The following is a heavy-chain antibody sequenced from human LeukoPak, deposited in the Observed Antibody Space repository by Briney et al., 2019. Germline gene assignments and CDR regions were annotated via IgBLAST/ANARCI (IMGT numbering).Heavy chain of an antibody. CDR2: ISYDGRNE. J-gene: IGHJ4*02. CDR1: GFAFSTYN. Sequence: GRPLRLSCAASGFAFSTYNMHWVRQAPGKGLEWVAVISYDGRNENHAGSVKGRFTISRDNSKNTLYLQMNTLRTEDTALYYCVREKYCTPTDCLHGRFYFNCWGQGTLVTVSS. V-gene: IGHV3-30*04. D-gene: IGHD2-8*01. CDR3: VREKYCTPTDCLHGRFYFNC.